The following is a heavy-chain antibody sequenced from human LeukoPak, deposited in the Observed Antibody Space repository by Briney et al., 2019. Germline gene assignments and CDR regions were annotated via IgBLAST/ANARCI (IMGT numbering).Heavy chain of an antibody. V-gene: IGHV3-23*01. CDR2: ITGSGSTT. CDR1: GFTFSTYA. D-gene: IGHD3-16*01. J-gene: IGHJ4*02. Sequence: GGSLRLSCAASGFTFSTYAMTWVRQAPGKGLEWVSSITGSGSTTFYADSLKGQFTISRDNRKKTLYLHMNSLRADDTAVYYCAKSRVLFSSTWYPLDFWGQGTLVAVFS. CDR3: AKSRVLFSSTWYPLDF.